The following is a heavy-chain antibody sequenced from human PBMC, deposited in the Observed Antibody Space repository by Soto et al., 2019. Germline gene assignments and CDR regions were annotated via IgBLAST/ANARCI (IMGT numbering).Heavy chain of an antibody. Sequence: GSLILACTASGFTFSSYGMHWVRQAPGKGLEWVAVISYDGSNKYYADSVKGRFTISRDNSKNTLYLQMNRLRDEDTAVYYCAKDLGYSSSWYDGNWFDPWGQGTLVTVSS. CDR1: GFTFSSYG. J-gene: IGHJ5*02. CDR3: AKDLGYSSSWYDGNWFDP. D-gene: IGHD6-13*01. CDR2: ISYDGSNK. V-gene: IGHV3-30*18.